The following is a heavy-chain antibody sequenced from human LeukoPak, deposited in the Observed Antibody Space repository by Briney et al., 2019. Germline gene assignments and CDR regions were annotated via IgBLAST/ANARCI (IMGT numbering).Heavy chain of an antibody. Sequence: ASVKVSFKASGYTFTSYYMHWVRQAPGQGPEWMGIINPSGGSTSYAQKFQGRVTMTSDTSTSTVYTELSSLRSEDTAIYYCARGVAAAGTGQGYRTNWFDPWGQGTLVTVSS. V-gene: IGHV1-46*01. CDR1: GYTFTSYY. CDR2: INPSGGST. CDR3: ARGVAAAGTGQGYRTNWFDP. D-gene: IGHD6-13*01. J-gene: IGHJ5*02.